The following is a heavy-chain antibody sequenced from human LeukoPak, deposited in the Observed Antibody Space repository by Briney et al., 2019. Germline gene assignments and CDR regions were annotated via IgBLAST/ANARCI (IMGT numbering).Heavy chain of an antibody. CDR2: LSYDGSNK. J-gene: IGHJ4*02. V-gene: IGHV3-30*18. CDR1: AFTFTSYG. D-gene: IGHD6-13*01. CDR3: PKDAAIAAAAYYFDY. Sequence: QPGRCLRLSCAASAFTFTSYGMRWVRQAPGEGLGWVAVLSYDGSNKSYADSVKGRFTISTDNSKNTLYLQMHSLRAENTAVSYCPKDAAIAAAAYYFDYWGQGTLVTVSS.